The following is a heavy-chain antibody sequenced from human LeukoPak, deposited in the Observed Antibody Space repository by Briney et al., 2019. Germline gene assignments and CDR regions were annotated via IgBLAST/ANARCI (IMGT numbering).Heavy chain of an antibody. CDR2: INPSGGST. J-gene: IGHJ4*02. V-gene: IGHV1-46*01. CDR1: GYTFTSYY. CDR3: AKDGLCDSSGYSWYECVGYFDY. D-gene: IGHD3-22*01. Sequence: ASAKVSCKASGYTFTSYYMHWVRQAPGQGLEWMGIINPSGGSTSYAQKFQGRVTMTRDMSTSTVYMELSSLRSEDAAVCYCAKDGLCDSSGYSWYECVGYFDYWGQGTLVTVSS.